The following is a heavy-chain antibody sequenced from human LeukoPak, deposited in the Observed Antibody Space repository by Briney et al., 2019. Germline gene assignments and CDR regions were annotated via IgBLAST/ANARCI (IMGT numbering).Heavy chain of an antibody. D-gene: IGHD2-2*01. CDR1: GGSISSGSYY. J-gene: IGHJ5*02. CDR2: IYTSGST. CDR3: AREIVVVPAAIWFDP. V-gene: IGHV4-61*02. Sequence: SETLSLTCTVSGGSISSGSYYWSWIRQPAGKGLEWIGRIYTSGSTNYNPSLKSRVTISVDTSKNQFSLKLSSVTAADTAVYYCAREIVVVPAAIWFDPWGQRTLVTVSS.